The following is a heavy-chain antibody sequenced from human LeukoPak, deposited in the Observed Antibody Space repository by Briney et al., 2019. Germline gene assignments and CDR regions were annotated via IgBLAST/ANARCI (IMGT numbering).Heavy chain of an antibody. D-gene: IGHD6-19*01. CDR2: ISSSSSYI. V-gene: IGHV3-21*01. Sequence: GGSLRLSCAASGFTFSSYSMNWVRQAPGKGLEWVSSISSSSSYIYYADSAKGRFTISRDNAKNSLYLQMNSLRAEDTAVYYCAGTLSSGWTIDYWGQGTLVTVSS. CDR1: GFTFSSYS. J-gene: IGHJ4*02. CDR3: AGTLSSGWTIDY.